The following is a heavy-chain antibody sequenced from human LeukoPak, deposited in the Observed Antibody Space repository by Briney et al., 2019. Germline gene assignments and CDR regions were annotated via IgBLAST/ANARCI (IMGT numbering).Heavy chain of an antibody. Sequence: SETLSLTCAVYGGSFSGYYWSWMRQPPGKGLESIGEINHSGSTNYNPSLKSRVTISVDTSKNQFSLKLSSVTAADTAVYYCARIAAVTTGNYYYYYMDVWGKGTTVTVSS. J-gene: IGHJ6*03. CDR1: GGSFSGYY. V-gene: IGHV4-34*01. CDR3: ARIAAVTTGNYYYYYMDV. CDR2: INHSGST. D-gene: IGHD4-17*01.